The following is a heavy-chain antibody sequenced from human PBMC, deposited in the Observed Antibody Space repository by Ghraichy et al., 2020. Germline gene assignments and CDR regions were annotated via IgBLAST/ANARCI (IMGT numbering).Heavy chain of an antibody. CDR2: IYYSGHT. CDR1: GGSISSYY. CDR3: ARRFPTANNYYMDV. J-gene: IGHJ6*03. V-gene: IGHV4-59*08. Sequence: SETLSLTCTVSGGSISSYYWSWIRQPPGAGLEWIGYIYYSGHTNYNPSLKSRVTISVDTSKNQFSLKLSSVTAADTAVYYCARRFPTANNYYMDVWGKGTTVTVSS. D-gene: IGHD1-1*01.